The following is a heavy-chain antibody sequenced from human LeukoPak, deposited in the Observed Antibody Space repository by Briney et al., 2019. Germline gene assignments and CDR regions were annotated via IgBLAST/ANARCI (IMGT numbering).Heavy chain of an antibody. CDR1: GGSFSGYY. Sequence: PSETLSLTCAAYGGSFSGYYWSWIRQPPGKGLEWIGEINHSGSTNYNPSLKSRVTISVDTSKNQFSLKLSSVTAADTAVYYCARGGIAVAGRLFDYWGQGTLVTVSS. CDR2: INHSGST. V-gene: IGHV4-34*01. J-gene: IGHJ4*02. CDR3: ARGGIAVAGRLFDY. D-gene: IGHD6-19*01.